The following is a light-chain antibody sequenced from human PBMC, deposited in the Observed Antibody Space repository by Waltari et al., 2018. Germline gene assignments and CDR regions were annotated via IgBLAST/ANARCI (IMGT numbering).Light chain of an antibody. CDR1: QSVSSY. J-gene: IGKJ1*01. V-gene: IGKV3-11*01. CDR2: DAS. Sequence: EIVLTQSPATLSLSPGERATLSCRASQSVSSYLAWYHQKPGQAPRLLIYDASNRATGIPARFSGSGSGTDFTLTISSLEPEDFAVYYCQQRSNWRGTFGQGTKVEIK. CDR3: QQRSNWRGT.